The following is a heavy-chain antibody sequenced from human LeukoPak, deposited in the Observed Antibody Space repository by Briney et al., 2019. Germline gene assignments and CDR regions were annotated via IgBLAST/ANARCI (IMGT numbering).Heavy chain of an antibody. CDR2: ISSSSSYI. J-gene: IGHJ4*02. D-gene: IGHD5-18*01. CDR3: ARDTAMDFYFDY. V-gene: IGHV3-21*01. Sequence: GGSLRLSCAVSGFTFSSYTMNWVRQAPGKGLEWVSSISSSSSYIYYADSVKGRFTISRDNAKNSLYLQMNSLRAEDTAVYYCARDTAMDFYFDYWGQGTLVTVSS. CDR1: GFTFSSYT.